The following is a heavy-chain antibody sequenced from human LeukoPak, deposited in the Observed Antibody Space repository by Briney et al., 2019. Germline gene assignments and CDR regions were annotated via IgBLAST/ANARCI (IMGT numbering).Heavy chain of an antibody. V-gene: IGHV3-13*01. CDR3: ARGLSGYNYRDAFDI. CDR2: IGTAGDT. CDR1: GFTFSSYD. D-gene: IGHD5-24*01. Sequence: PGGSLRPSCAASGFTFSSYDMHWVRQVAGKRLEWVSTIGTAGDTYYPGSVKGRFTISRENAKNSLNLQMDSLRAGDTAIYYCARGLSGYNYRDAFDIWGQGTMVTVSS. J-gene: IGHJ3*02.